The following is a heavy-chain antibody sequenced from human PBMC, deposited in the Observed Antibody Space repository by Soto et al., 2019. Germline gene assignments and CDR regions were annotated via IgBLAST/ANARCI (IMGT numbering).Heavy chain of an antibody. V-gene: IGHV4-59*01. CDR1: GGSISSYY. CDR3: ARDGPSPYSSSWYPNYYYYGMDV. D-gene: IGHD6-13*01. J-gene: IGHJ6*02. Sequence: SETLSLTCTVSGGSISSYYWSWIRQPPGKGLEWIGYIYYSGSTNYNPSLKSRVTISVDTSKNQFSLKLSSVTAADTAVYYCARDGPSPYSSSWYPNYYYYGMDVWGQGTTVTVSS. CDR2: IYYSGST.